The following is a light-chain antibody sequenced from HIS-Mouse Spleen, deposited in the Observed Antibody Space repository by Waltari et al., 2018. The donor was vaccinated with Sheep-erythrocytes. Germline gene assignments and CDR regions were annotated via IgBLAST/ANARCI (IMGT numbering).Light chain of an antibody. CDR3: CSYAGSYNHV. CDR1: SSDVGGYNY. CDR2: DVS. Sequence: QSALTQPRSVSGSPGQSVTISCTGTSSDVGGYNYVSWYQQHPGKAPKLMIDDVSKRASGVPVRFSGSKSGNTASLTISGRQAEDEADYYCCSYAGSYNHVFATGTKVTVL. J-gene: IGLJ1*01. V-gene: IGLV2-11*01.